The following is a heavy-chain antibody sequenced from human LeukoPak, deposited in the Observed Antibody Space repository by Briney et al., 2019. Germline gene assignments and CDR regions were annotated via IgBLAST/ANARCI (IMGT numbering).Heavy chain of an antibody. V-gene: IGHV1-2*06. CDR2: INPNNGGT. CDR3: TRESGGYHGNDY. Sequence: ASVTVSCKASGYTFTGYYMHWVRQAPGQGLEWMGRINPNNGGTNYARKFQGRVTMTGDTSISTAYMELSSLRSDDTAVYYCTRESGGYHGNDYWGQGTLVTVSS. D-gene: IGHD1-26*01. J-gene: IGHJ4*02. CDR1: GYTFTGYY.